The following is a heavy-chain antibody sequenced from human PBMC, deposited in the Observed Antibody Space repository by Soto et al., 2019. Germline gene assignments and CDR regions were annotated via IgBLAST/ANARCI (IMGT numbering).Heavy chain of an antibody. Sequence: GGSLRLSCAASGFTFSSYSMNWVRQAPGKGLEWVSYISSSSSTIYYADSVKGRLTISRDNAKNSLYLQMNSLRDEDTAVYYCASPGGTYGPKDYYYGMDVWGQGTTVTVSS. CDR1: GFTFSSYS. D-gene: IGHD4-17*01. CDR3: ASPGGTYGPKDYYYGMDV. J-gene: IGHJ6*02. CDR2: ISSSSSTI. V-gene: IGHV3-48*02.